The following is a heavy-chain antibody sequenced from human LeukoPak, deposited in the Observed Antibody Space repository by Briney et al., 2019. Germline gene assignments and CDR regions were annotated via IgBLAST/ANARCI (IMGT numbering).Heavy chain of an antibody. CDR3: AKVIAGYSSGWYVGY. J-gene: IGHJ4*02. CDR1: GCTFSSYA. Sequence: PGGSLRLSCAASGCTFSSYAMSWVRQAPGKGLEWVSAVSGSGGSTYYADSVTARFTISRDKSKTTLYLQMNSLRAEDTAVYYCAKVIAGYSSGWYVGYWGQGTLVTVSS. CDR2: VSGSGGST. V-gene: IGHV3-23*01. D-gene: IGHD6-19*01.